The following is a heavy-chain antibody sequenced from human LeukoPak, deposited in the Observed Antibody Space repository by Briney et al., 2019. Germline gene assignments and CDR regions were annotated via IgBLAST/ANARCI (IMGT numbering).Heavy chain of an antibody. V-gene: IGHV3-30-3*01. Sequence: GGSLRLSCAASGFTFSSYAMHWVRQAPGKGLEWVAVISYDGSNKYYADSVKGRFTISRDNSKNTLYLQMNSLRAEDTAVYYCARVMYSSGWYRGGSPGAFDIWGQGTMVTVSS. CDR1: GFTFSSYA. J-gene: IGHJ3*02. CDR2: ISYDGSNK. CDR3: ARVMYSSGWYRGGSPGAFDI. D-gene: IGHD6-19*01.